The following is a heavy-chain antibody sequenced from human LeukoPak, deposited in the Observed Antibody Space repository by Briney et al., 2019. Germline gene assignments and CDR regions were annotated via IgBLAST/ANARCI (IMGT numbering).Heavy chain of an antibody. D-gene: IGHD1-26*01. Sequence: SGPTLVKPTQTLTLTCTFSGFSLSTSDVGGGWIRQPPGKALEWLALIYWDDDKRYSPSLQSRLSITKDTSKNQVVLTMTNMDPVDTATYYCAHRNLGRKGGGFDYWGQGTLVTVSS. CDR1: GFSLSTSDVG. CDR3: AHRNLGRKGGGFDY. V-gene: IGHV2-5*02. J-gene: IGHJ4*02. CDR2: IYWDDDK.